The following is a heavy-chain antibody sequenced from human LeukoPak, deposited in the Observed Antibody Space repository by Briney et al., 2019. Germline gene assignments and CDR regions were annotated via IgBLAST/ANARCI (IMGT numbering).Heavy chain of an antibody. Sequence: ASVKVSCKASGYTFTDYYIYWVQQAPGKGLEWMGRLDPEDGKTIYAKKFQGRVTLTAGTSTDTAYMELSSLRSEDTAMFYCATKRDTRGYDYWGQGTLVIVSS. J-gene: IGHJ4*02. D-gene: IGHD3-22*01. CDR3: ATKRDTRGYDY. CDR1: GYTFTDYY. V-gene: IGHV1-69-2*01. CDR2: LDPEDGKT.